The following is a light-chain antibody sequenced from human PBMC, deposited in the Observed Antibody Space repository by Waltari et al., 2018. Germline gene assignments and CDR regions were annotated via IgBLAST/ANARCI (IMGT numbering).Light chain of an antibody. V-gene: IGKV3-20*01. CDR3: QNHERLPAV. CDR1: QSIGRY. CDR2: GAS. J-gene: IGKJ1*01. Sequence: EIVLTQSPGTLSLSPGERATLSCRASQSIGRYLIWYQQKPGQAPRLLIYGASTRAASIPDRFSGSGSGTDFSLTISRLEPEDFAVYYCQNHERLPAVFGRGTKVEIK.